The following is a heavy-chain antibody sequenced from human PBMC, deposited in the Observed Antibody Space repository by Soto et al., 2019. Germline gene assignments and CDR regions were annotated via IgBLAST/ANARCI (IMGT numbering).Heavy chain of an antibody. V-gene: IGHV1-46*03. CDR2: INPSGGST. Sequence: ASVKVSCKASGYTFTSYYMHWVRQAPGQGLEWMGIINPSGGSTSYAQKFQGRVTMTRDTSTSTVYMELSSLRSEDTAVYYCARDRSITTYYYDSSGYPGYWGQGTLVTVSS. J-gene: IGHJ4*02. CDR3: ARDRSITTYYYDSSGYPGY. D-gene: IGHD3-22*01. CDR1: GYTFTSYY.